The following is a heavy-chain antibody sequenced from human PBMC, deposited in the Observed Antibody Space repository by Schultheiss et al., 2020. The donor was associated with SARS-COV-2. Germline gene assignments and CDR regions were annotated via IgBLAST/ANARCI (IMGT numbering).Heavy chain of an antibody. Sequence: ASVKVSCKASGGTFTSYDINWVRQATGQGLEWMGWINPNSGGTNYAQKFQGRVTMTRDTSISTAYMELSRLRSDDTAVYYCARGIAVAGTKKENFDYWGQGTLVTVSS. CDR3: ARGIAVAGTKKENFDY. J-gene: IGHJ4*02. V-gene: IGHV1-2*02. D-gene: IGHD6-19*01. CDR2: INPNSGGT. CDR1: GGTFTSYD.